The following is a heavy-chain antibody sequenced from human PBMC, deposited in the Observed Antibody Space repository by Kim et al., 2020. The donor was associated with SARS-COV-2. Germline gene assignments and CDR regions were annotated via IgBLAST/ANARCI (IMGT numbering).Heavy chain of an antibody. CDR3: ARSSAWFYSPEGCFDY. CDR1: GFSVSGSF. J-gene: IGHJ4*02. CDR2: VSAADAT. Sequence: GGSLRLSCAASGFSVSGSFMSWVRQAPGKGLEWVSVVSAADATSYTESVEGRFTISRDNSKNAVYLQMDNLRVDDTAVYYCARSSAWFYSPEGCFDYWGQGTLVAVSS. D-gene: IGHD2-21*01. V-gene: IGHV3-53*01.